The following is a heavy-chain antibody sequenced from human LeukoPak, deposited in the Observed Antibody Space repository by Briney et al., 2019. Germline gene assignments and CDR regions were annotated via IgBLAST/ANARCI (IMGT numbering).Heavy chain of an antibody. Sequence: GGSLRLSCAASGFTASSNYMSWVRQTPGKGLGWGSVIYSGVSTYYADSVKGRFTISRDNSKNTLYLQMNSLRAEDTAVYYCARGIRGVIYFDYWGQGTLVTVSS. CDR3: ARGIRGVIYFDY. CDR2: IYSGVST. CDR1: GFTASSNY. D-gene: IGHD3-10*01. V-gene: IGHV3-66*01. J-gene: IGHJ4*02.